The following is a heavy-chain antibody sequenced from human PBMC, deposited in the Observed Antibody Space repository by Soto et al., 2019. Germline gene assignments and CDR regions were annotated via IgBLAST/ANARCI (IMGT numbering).Heavy chain of an antibody. CDR1: GYTFTSYG. D-gene: IGHD2-2*01. CDR3: ASDGEVVPADLDP. V-gene: IGHV1-18*01. Sequence: QVQLVQSGAEVKEPGASVKVSCKASGYTFTSYGISWVRQAPGQGLEWMGWISAYNGNTNYAQKPEGRVTMTTDTSTSTGYMELRSLRTDDTAVYYCASDGEVVPADLDPWGQGTLVSVSS. CDR2: ISAYNGNT. J-gene: IGHJ5*02.